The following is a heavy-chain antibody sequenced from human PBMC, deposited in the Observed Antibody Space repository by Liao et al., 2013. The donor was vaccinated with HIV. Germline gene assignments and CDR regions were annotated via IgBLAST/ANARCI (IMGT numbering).Heavy chain of an antibody. CDR2: IAHTGRT. CDR3: ARAPRAGNAAGRYYYYYMDV. V-gene: IGHV4-34*02. J-gene: IGHJ6*03. D-gene: IGHD1-1*01. Sequence: QVQLQQLGAGLLKPSETLSLTCGVSGGSFRGYSWNWIRQPPGKGLEWIGEIAHTGRTTYKPSFKSRVTISLDTSKSQFSLKLSSATAADTAVYYCARAPRAGNAAGRYYYYYMDVWGKGTAVTVSS. CDR1: GGSFRGYS.